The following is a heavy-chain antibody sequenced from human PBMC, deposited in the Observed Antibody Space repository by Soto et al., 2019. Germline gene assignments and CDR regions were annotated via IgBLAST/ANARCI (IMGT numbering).Heavy chain of an antibody. CDR2: ISYDGSNK. J-gene: IGHJ6*02. CDR3: AKDRIAADLMDV. D-gene: IGHD6-13*01. V-gene: IGHV3-30*18. CDR1: GFAFSSYG. Sequence: GGSLRLSCAASGFAFSSYGMHWIRQAPGKGLEWVAVISYDGSNKYYADSVKGRFTISRDNSKNALYLQMNSLRAEDTAVYYCAKDRIAADLMDVWGQGTTVTVSS.